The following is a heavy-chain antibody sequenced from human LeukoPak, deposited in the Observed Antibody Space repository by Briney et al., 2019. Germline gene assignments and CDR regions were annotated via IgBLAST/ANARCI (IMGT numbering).Heavy chain of an antibody. V-gene: IGHV3-23*01. D-gene: IGHD6-19*01. J-gene: IGHJ4*02. CDR3: AKDIYSSGWYIESDY. Sequence: PGGSLRLSCAASGFTFDDYAMSWVRQAPGKGLEWVSAISGSGGSTYYADSVKGRFTISRDNSKNTLYLQMNSLRAEDTAVYYCAKDIYSSGWYIESDYWGQGTLVTVSS. CDR2: ISGSGGST. CDR1: GFTFDDYA.